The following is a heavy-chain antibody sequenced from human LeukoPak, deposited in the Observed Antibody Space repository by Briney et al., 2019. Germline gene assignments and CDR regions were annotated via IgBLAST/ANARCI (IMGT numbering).Heavy chain of an antibody. J-gene: IGHJ5*02. CDR2: IYYSGST. V-gene: IGHV4-59*01. CDR3: ARVEWLTRGMYWFDP. D-gene: IGHD6-19*01. CDR1: GGSISSYY. Sequence: SETLSLTCTVSGGSISSYYWSWIRQPPGKGLEWIGYIYYSGSTKYNPSLKSRVTISVDTSKNQFSLKLSSVTAADTAVYYCARVEWLTRGMYWFDPWGQGTLVTVSS.